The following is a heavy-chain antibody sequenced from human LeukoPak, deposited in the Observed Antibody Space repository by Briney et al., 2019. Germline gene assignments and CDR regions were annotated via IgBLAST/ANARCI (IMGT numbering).Heavy chain of an antibody. D-gene: IGHD5-18*01. Sequence: GMSLRLSCEASGFIFSNYGMHWIRQAPGKGLEWVAVIWYDASKEYYQNSVEGRFTISRDDSKNTLYLQMNSLRPEDTAMYYCARDFEFTTEDTFASPDYWGQGTLVTVSS. CDR2: IWYDASKE. CDR3: ARDFEFTTEDTFASPDY. V-gene: IGHV3-33*01. CDR1: GFIFSNYG. J-gene: IGHJ4*02.